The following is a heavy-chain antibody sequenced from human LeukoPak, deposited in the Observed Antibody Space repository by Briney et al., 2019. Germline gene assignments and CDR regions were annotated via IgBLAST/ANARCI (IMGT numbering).Heavy chain of an antibody. Sequence: GGPLRLSCAASGFTFSSYWMSWVRQAPGKGREGVANIKQDGSEKYYVHPVKGRFTITRDNAKNSLYLQMNRLRAEDTALYYCAMLPHDYWGQGTLVTVSS. D-gene: IGHD5-18*01. CDR2: IKQDGSEK. V-gene: IGHV3-7*02. CDR3: AMLPHDY. CDR1: GFTFSSYW. J-gene: IGHJ4*02.